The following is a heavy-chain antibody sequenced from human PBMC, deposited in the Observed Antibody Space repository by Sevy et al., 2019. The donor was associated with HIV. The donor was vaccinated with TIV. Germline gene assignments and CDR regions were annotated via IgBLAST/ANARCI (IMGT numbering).Heavy chain of an antibody. Sequence: GGSLRLSWKPSGFTFISYAMSWVRQAPGKGLEWVSTIYGSSGGTYYADSVKGRFTISRDNSKNTLYLQMNSLRTEDTAVYYCAGGRYDSSGSFDAFDIWGQGTMVTVSS. J-gene: IGHJ3*02. CDR3: AGGRYDSSGSFDAFDI. D-gene: IGHD3-22*01. CDR2: IYGSSGGT. V-gene: IGHV3-23*01. CDR1: GFTFISYA.